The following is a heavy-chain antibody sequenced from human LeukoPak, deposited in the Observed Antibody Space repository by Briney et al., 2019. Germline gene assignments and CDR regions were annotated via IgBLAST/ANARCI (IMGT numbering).Heavy chain of an antibody. D-gene: IGHD6-19*01. Sequence: SDTLSLTCTVSGGSISSYYWSWIRQPPGKGLEWIGHLYYSGSTIYYSGSTNYNPSLKSRVTISVDTSKTQFSLKLSSVTAADTAVYFCARKGWGYWYLDLWGRGTLVTVSS. J-gene: IGHJ2*01. CDR3: ARKGWGYWYLDL. CDR1: GGSISSYY. V-gene: IGHV4-59*07. CDR2: LYYSGSTIYYSGST.